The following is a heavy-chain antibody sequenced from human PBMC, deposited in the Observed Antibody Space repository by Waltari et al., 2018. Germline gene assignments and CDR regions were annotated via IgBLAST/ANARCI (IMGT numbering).Heavy chain of an antibody. D-gene: IGHD1-20*01. V-gene: IGHV4-59*13. CDR3: ATLVTSCIEDNCYDALGS. J-gene: IGHJ4*02. CDR2: IHFIGVP. Sequence: QVHLQESGPGLVKPSETLSLICTVSGGSISDSYWGWIRQPPGEALEWIGYIHFIGVPNYSPSLESLVVISVETSKNPFSLKVNSVTAADTAVYYCATLVTSCIEDNCYDALGSWGLGALVTVSS. CDR1: GGSISDSY.